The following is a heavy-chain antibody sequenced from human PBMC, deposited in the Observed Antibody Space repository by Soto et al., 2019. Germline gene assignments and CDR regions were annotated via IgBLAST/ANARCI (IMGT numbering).Heavy chain of an antibody. Sequence: PSETLSLTCTVSGGSISSYYWSWIRQPPGKGLEWIGYIYYIGTTNYNPSLKSRFTISVDTSKNQFSLKLSSVTAADTAVYYCARERVDYGDYNWFDPWGQGTLVTVSS. V-gene: IGHV4-59*01. J-gene: IGHJ5*02. CDR1: GGSISSYY. CDR2: IYYIGTT. D-gene: IGHD4-17*01. CDR3: ARERVDYGDYNWFDP.